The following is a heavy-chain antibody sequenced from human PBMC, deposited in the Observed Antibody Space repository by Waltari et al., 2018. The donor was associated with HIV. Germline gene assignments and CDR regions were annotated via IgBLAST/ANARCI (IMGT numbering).Heavy chain of an antibody. J-gene: IGHJ1*01. CDR1: GYPLSDLS. V-gene: IGHV1-24*01. D-gene: IGHD2-15*01. CDR3: VTLYNESPLYSNF. Sequence: QLIQSTSELKRPGASVTISCKVSGYPLSDLSMQWVRQGRWQRLEWMGGFDPNNGTPVYSQRFWGRVSLAEDTSEDTAFLELNRLTSDDTAVYYCVTLYNESPLYSNFWGQGTLVTV. CDR2: FDPNNGTP.